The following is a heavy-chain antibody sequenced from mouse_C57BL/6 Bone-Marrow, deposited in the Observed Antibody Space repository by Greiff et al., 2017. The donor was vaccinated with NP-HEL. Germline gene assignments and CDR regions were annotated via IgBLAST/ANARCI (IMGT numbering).Heavy chain of an antibody. J-gene: IGHJ3*01. V-gene: IGHV6-6*01. CDR3: TRGERDSSGQFAY. CDR1: GFTFSDAW. CDR2: IRNKANNHAT. Sequence: EVKLMESGGGLVQPGGSMKLSCAASGFTFSDAWMDWVRQSPEKGLEWVAEIRNKANNHATYYAESVKGRFTISRDDSKSSVYLQMNSLRAEDTGIYYCTRGERDSSGQFAYWGQGTLVTVSA. D-gene: IGHD3-2*02.